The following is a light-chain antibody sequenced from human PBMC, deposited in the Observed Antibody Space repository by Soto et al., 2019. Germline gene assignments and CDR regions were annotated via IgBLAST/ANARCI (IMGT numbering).Light chain of an antibody. V-gene: IGKV2-30*01. CDR2: RVS. CDR1: QSLVYSDGNTY. CDR3: MQGTHWPST. J-gene: IGKJ3*01. Sequence: DVVMTQSPLSLSVTLGQPASISCRSSQSLVYSDGNTYLNWFHQRPGQSPRRLISRVSDRDSGAADRFSGSGSGTDFTLKISRVEAEDVGVYYCMQGTHWPSTFGPGTKVDIK.